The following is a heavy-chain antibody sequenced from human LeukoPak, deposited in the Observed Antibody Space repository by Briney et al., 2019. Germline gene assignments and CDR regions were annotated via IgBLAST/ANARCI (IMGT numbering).Heavy chain of an antibody. D-gene: IGHD3-3*01. J-gene: IGHJ4*02. V-gene: IGHV4-39*01. CDR3: AILGRFLECFSYY. CDR2: IYYSGST. CDR1: GGSISSSSYY. Sequence: PSETVSLTCTVSGGSISSSSYYWGWIRQPPGKALEWIGSIYYSGSTYYNPSLKSRVTISVDTSKNQFSLKLSSVTAADTAVYYCAILGRFLECFSYYWGQGTLVTVSS.